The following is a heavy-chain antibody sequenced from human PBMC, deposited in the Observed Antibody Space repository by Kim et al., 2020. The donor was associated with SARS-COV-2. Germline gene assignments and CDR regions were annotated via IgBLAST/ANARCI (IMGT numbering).Heavy chain of an antibody. V-gene: IGHV4-4*02. Sequence: SETLSLTCTVSGGSISSNDWWSWVRQSPGKGLEWIGEIYHSGITTYSPSLKSRVTISVDKSKNQFSLKINSVTAADTAVYYCVRELDSRSSKCFDPWGQGTQVTVSS. CDR3: VRELDSRSSKCFDP. CDR1: GGSISSNDW. D-gene: IGHD6-6*01. CDR2: IYHSGIT. J-gene: IGHJ5*02.